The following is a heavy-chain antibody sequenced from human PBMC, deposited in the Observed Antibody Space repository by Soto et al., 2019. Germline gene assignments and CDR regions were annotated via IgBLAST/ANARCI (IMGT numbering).Heavy chain of an antibody. CDR2: IYYSGST. Sequence: PSETLSLTCTVSGGSISSGGYYWSWIRQHPGKGQEWIGYIYYSGSTYYNPSLKSRVTISVDTSKNQFSLKLSSVTAADTAVYYCAREFYYYDSSGYYRYYGMDVWGQGTTVTVS. V-gene: IGHV4-31*03. D-gene: IGHD3-22*01. CDR1: GGSISSGGYY. J-gene: IGHJ6*02. CDR3: AREFYYYDSSGYYRYYGMDV.